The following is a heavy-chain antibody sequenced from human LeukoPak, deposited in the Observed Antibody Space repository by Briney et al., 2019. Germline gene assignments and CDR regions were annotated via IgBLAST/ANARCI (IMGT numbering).Heavy chain of an antibody. CDR1: GGTFSSYA. Sequence: SVKVSCKASGGTFSSYAISWVRQAPGQGLEWMGGIIPIFGTANYAQKFQGRVTITADESTSTAYMELSSLRSEDTAVYYCARERGPRPLLWFGDAFDIWGQGTMVTVSS. D-gene: IGHD3-10*01. CDR2: IIPIFGTA. J-gene: IGHJ3*02. CDR3: ARERGPRPLLWFGDAFDI. V-gene: IGHV1-69*01.